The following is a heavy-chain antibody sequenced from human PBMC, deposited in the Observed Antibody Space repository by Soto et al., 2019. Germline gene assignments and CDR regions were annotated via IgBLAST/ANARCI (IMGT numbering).Heavy chain of an antibody. D-gene: IGHD6-25*01. CDR2: IYYSGST. CDR1: GGSISSSSXY. J-gene: IGHJ3*02. CDR3: ARLLGAVDI. V-gene: IGHV4-39*01. Sequence: SETLSLTCTVSGGSISSSSXYWGWIRQPPGKGLEWIGSIYYSGSTYYNPSLKSRVTVSVDTSKNQFSLNLRSVTAPDTAVYYCARLLGAVDIWGQGTMVTVSS.